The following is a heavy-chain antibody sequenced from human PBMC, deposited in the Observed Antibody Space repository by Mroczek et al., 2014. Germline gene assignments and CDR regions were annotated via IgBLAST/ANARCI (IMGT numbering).Heavy chain of an antibody. J-gene: IGHJ4*02. CDR1: GFTFSSYA. V-gene: IGHV3-23*01. Sequence: VQLQQSGGRAWYSLGGSLRLSCAASGFTFSSYAMSWVRQAPGKGLEWVSAISGSGGSTYYADSVKGRFTISRDNSKNTLYLQMNSLRAEDTAVYYCANSHSPLGIAARYYFDYWGQGTLVTVSS. D-gene: IGHD6-6*01. CDR2: ISGSGGST. CDR3: ANSHSPLGIAARYYFDY.